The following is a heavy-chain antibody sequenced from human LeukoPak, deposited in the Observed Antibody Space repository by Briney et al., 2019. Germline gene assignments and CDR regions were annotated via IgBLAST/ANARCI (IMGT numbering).Heavy chain of an antibody. Sequence: GGSLRLSCAASGFTFSSYAMSLVRQAPGKGLEWVSAISGSGGSTYYADSVKGRFTISRDNSKNTLYLQMNSLRAEDTAVYYCATSEYSSGWYFFDYWGQGTLVTVSS. CDR3: ATSEYSSGWYFFDY. J-gene: IGHJ4*02. V-gene: IGHV3-23*01. D-gene: IGHD6-19*01. CDR1: GFTFSSYA. CDR2: ISGSGGST.